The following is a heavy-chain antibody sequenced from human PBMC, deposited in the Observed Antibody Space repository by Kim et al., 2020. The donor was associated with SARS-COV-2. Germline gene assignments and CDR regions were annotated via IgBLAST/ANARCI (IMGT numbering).Heavy chain of an antibody. CDR2: INHSGST. J-gene: IGHJ4*02. V-gene: IGHV4-34*01. CDR3: ASRVVVAATPWNY. CDR1: GGSFSGYY. D-gene: IGHD2-15*01. Sequence: SETLSLTCAVYGGSFSGYYWSWIRQPPGKGLEWIGEINHSGSTNYNPSLKSRVTISVDTSKNQFSLKLSSVTAADTAVYYCASRVVVAATPWNYWGQGTLVTVSS.